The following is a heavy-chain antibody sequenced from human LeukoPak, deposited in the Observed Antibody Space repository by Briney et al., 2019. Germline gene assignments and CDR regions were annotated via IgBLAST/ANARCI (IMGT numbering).Heavy chain of an antibody. J-gene: IGHJ4*02. Sequence: GGSLRLSCAASGFTFNNYWMSWGRQAPGKWLQWFANIQQDGSEKDYVASVKGRFTISRDNAKNSLHLQMNSLRAEDTAVYHCARDGYGSGSHDYWGQGTLVTVSS. D-gene: IGHD3-10*01. V-gene: IGHV3-7*04. CDR2: IQQDGSEK. CDR1: GFTFNNYW. CDR3: ARDGYGSGSHDY.